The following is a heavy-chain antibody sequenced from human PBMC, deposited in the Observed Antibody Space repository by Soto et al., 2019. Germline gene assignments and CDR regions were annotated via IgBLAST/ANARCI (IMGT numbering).Heavy chain of an antibody. CDR3: AHTQTVGGNSGDWDY. J-gene: IGHJ4*02. CDR1: GFSLSTSGVG. V-gene: IGHV2-5*02. Sequence: QITLKESGPTLVKPTQTLTLTCTFSGFSLSTSGVGVGWIRQPPGKALEWLALIYWDDDKRYRPSLKSRLTLTKDTSKNQVVLTMTNMDPVDTATYYCAHTQTVGGNSGDWDYWGQGTLVTVSS. CDR2: IYWDDDK. D-gene: IGHD2-21*02.